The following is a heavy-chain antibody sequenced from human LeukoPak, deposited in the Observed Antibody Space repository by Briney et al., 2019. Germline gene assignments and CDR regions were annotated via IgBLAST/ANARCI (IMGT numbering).Heavy chain of an antibody. J-gene: IGHJ4*02. CDR3: ARVLSGWYYFDY. D-gene: IGHD6-19*01. Sequence: ASVKVSCKASGYTFTGYYMHWVRQAPGQGLEWMGWINPNSGGTNYAQKFQGRVTMTRDTSISTAYMELSRLRSDDTAVYYCARVLSGWYYFDYWGQGTLVTVSS. CDR2: INPNSGGT. CDR1: GYTFTGYY. V-gene: IGHV1-2*02.